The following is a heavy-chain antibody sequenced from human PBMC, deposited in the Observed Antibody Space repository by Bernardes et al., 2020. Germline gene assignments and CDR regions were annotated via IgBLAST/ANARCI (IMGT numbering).Heavy chain of an antibody. J-gene: IGHJ4*02. D-gene: IGHD2-15*01. CDR3: AKDEGLLSGGSDY. V-gene: IGHV3-30*18. CDR2: ISYDGSNK. CDR1: GFTFSSYG. Sequence: GGSLRLSCAASGFTFSSYGMHWVRQAPGKGLEWVAVISYDGSNKYYADSVKGRFTISRDNSKNTLYLQMNSLRAEDTAVYYCAKDEGLLSGGSDYWGQRTLVTVSS.